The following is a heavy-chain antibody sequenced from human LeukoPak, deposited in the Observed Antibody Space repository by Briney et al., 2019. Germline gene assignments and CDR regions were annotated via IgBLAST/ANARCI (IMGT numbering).Heavy chain of an antibody. CDR3: ARVTYYYDSSGYQRAIDYFDY. Sequence: PGGSLRLSCAASGFTFSSYWMHWVRQAPGKGLVGVSRINSDGSTTTYADSVKGRFTISRDNAKNTLYLQMNSLRAEDTAVYYCARVTYYYDSSGYQRAIDYFDYWGQGTLVTVSS. V-gene: IGHV3-74*01. J-gene: IGHJ4*02. CDR1: GFTFSSYW. D-gene: IGHD3-22*01. CDR2: INSDGSTT.